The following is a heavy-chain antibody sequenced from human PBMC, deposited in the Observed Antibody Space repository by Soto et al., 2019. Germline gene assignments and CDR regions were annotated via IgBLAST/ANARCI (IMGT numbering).Heavy chain of an antibody. V-gene: IGHV1-18*01. CDR3: ARDLRSKYGDFDSFHV. CDR1: GYTFTSYG. D-gene: IGHD4-17*01. CDR2: ISTYNGNA. J-gene: IGHJ3*01. Sequence: QVQLVQSGAEVKNPGASVKVSCKASGYTFTSYGVSWVRQAPGQGLDWLGWISTYNGNANYAQKFQDRVTLTADISTSTAYMDLGSLRSDDTAVYYCARDLRSKYGDFDSFHVWGQGTMITVSS.